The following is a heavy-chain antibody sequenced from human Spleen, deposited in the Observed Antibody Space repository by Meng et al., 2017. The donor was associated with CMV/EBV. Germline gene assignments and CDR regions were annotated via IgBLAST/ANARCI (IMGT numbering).Heavy chain of an antibody. Sequence: VAGASIGSSSSCGGWVRQPRGEGLEWIGTIYYSASTYYNPSLKSRVTISVDTSKNQFSLKLRSVTAADTAVYYCARPRAGRPDWFDPWGQGTLVTVSS. V-gene: IGHV4-39*01. CDR2: IYYSAST. D-gene: IGHD6-6*01. CDR3: ARPRAGRPDWFDP. CDR1: GASIGSSSSC. J-gene: IGHJ5*02.